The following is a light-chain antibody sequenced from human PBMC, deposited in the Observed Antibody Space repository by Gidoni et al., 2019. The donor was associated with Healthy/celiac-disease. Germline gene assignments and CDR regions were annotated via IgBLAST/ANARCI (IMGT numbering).Light chain of an antibody. J-gene: IGLJ2*01. Sequence: SSELTQDPAVSVALGQTVRITCQGDSLRSYYASWYQQKPGQAPVLVIYGKNNRPSGSPDRFSGSSSGNTASLTITGAQAEDEADYYCNSGDSSGNHMVFGGGTKLTVL. CDR3: NSGDSSGNHMV. V-gene: IGLV3-19*01. CDR1: SLRSYY. CDR2: GKN.